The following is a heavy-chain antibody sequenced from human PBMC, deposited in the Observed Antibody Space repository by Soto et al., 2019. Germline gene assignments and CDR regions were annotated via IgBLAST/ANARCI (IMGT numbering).Heavy chain of an antibody. CDR3: AXEGXGXXXXXYXAMDV. CDR2: ITNDGNNE. CDR1: GFVFSDYG. V-gene: IGHV3-30*18. Sequence: QMNLVESGXGVVQPGXSLRLSCAASGFVFSDYGMHWVRXXPGXXLXWXXLITNDGNNEYYRESVKGRFSISRGRSTNTVDLLMNSLRPEDTXVYYCAXEGXGXXXXXYXAMDVWGQGTTVTVSS. J-gene: IGHJ6*02.